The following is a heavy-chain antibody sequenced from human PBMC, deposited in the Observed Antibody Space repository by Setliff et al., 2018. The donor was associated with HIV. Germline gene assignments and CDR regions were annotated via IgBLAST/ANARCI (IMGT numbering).Heavy chain of an antibody. CDR1: GGSISSYY. Sequence: PSETLSLTCTVSGGSISSYYWSWIRQPAGKGLEWIGHIYTSGSTNYNPSLKSRVTISVDTSTNQFSLKLSSVTAADTAVYYCARATSAGYSYGYRFRGAFDIWGQGTMVTVSS. D-gene: IGHD5-18*01. J-gene: IGHJ3*02. V-gene: IGHV4-4*07. CDR3: ARATSAGYSYGYRFRGAFDI. CDR2: IYTSGST.